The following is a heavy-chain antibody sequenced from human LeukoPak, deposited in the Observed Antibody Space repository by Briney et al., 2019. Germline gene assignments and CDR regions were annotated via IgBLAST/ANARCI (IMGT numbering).Heavy chain of an antibody. CDR3: ARPVDSYFDY. Sequence: SETLSLTCTVSGGSISSSSYYWGWIRQPPGKGLEWIGSIYYSGSTYYNPSLKSRVTISVDTSKNQFSLKLSAVTAADTAVYYCARPVDSYFDYWGQGTLVTVSS. J-gene: IGHJ4*02. D-gene: IGHD3/OR15-3a*01. CDR1: GGSISSSSYY. V-gene: IGHV4-39*01. CDR2: IYYSGST.